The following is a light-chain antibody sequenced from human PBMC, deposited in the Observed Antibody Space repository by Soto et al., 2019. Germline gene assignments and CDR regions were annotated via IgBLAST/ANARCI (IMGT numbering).Light chain of an antibody. CDR2: DVT. Sequence: QSALTKPASVYGSPGQSITISCTGTSSDVGGYNYVSWYQQHPGKAPKLMIYDVTNRPSGVSNRFSGSKSGNTASLTISWLQAEDEADYYCRSYTSSSTEVFGTGTKLTVL. J-gene: IGLJ1*01. CDR1: SSDVGGYNY. V-gene: IGLV2-14*01. CDR3: RSYTSSSTEV.